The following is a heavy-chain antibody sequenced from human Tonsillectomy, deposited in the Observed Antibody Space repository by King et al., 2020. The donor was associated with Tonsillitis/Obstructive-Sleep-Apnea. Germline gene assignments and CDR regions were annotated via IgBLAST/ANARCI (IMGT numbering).Heavy chain of an antibody. Sequence: VQLQESGPGLARPSETLSLTCIVSGGSINSYYWNWIRQPPGKGLEWIGYIYYSGSTNYNPSLKSRVTMSVDTSKNQFSLRLSSVTAADTAVYYCARAPPGDDALDIWGQGTMVTVSS. CDR3: ARAPPGDDALDI. D-gene: IGHD3-10*01. CDR2: IYYSGST. V-gene: IGHV4-59*01. J-gene: IGHJ3*02. CDR1: GGSINSYY.